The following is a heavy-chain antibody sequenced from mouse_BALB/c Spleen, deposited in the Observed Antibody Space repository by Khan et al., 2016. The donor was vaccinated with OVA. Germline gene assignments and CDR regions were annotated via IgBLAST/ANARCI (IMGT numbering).Heavy chain of an antibody. V-gene: IGHV2-6-1*01. CDR1: GFSLTNYG. D-gene: IGHD2-4*01. Sequence: QVQLKESGPGLVAPSQSLSITCTISGFSLTNYGVHWVRQPPGKGLEWLVVIWSDGSTTYNSALKSRLTISKDNSKSKVFLKVNSLQTEDTAMYFCARQPYYHYNILDYWVQGTSVTVSS. CDR2: IWSDGST. CDR3: ARQPYYHYNILDY. J-gene: IGHJ4*01.